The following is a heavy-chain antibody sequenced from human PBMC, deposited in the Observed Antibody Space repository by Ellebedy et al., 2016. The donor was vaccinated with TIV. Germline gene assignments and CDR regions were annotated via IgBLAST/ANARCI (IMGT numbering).Heavy chain of an antibody. V-gene: IGHV4-34*01. D-gene: IGHD5-12*01. J-gene: IGHJ4*02. CDR1: GESFSGYY. Sequence: GSLRLXCAVYGESFSGYYWSWIRQPPGKGLEWIGEVNHSGSANYNPSLKSRVTMSVDTSKNQISLKLTSVTAADTAVYYCARGWYSGYDSRSFDYWGQGTLVTVSS. CDR2: VNHSGSA. CDR3: ARGWYSGYDSRSFDY.